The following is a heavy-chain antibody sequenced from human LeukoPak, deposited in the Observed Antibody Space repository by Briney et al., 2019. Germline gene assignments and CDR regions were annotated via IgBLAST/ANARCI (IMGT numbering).Heavy chain of an antibody. CDR2: IYYTGST. CDR3: WTSSRYGFDY. D-gene: IGHD5-18*01. CDR1: GGSINRDRYY. J-gene: IGHJ4*02. Sequence: PSETLSLTCTVSGGSINRDRYYWGWIRQPPGKGLEWIGSIYYTGSTYYNPSLKSRVTISVDMSKNQFSLKLSSVTAADTAVYYCWTSSRYGFDYWGQGTLVTVSS. V-gene: IGHV4-39*01.